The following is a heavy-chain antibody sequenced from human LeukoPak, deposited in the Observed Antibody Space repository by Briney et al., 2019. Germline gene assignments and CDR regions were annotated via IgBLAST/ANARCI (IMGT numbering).Heavy chain of an antibody. Sequence: GGSLRLSCAASGFTFSSYAMSWVRQAPGKGLEWVSVIGGDSGDVLHADSVKGRFTISRDNSKNTLYLQMNSLRADDTAVYYCAKYRTTSAPPRNFDYWGQGTLVTVSS. CDR3: AKYRTTSAPPRNFDY. V-gene: IGHV3-23*01. CDR2: IGGDSGDV. J-gene: IGHJ4*02. CDR1: GFTFSSYA. D-gene: IGHD1-14*01.